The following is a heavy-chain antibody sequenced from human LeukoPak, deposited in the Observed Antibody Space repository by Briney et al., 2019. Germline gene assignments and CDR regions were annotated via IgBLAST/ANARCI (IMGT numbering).Heavy chain of an antibody. J-gene: IGHJ4*02. CDR1: GGSISSSSYY. CDR3: ARGGYGDCGAHDY. D-gene: IGHD4-17*01. CDR2: IYYSGST. V-gene: IGHV4-39*07. Sequence: SETLSLTCTVSGGSISSSSYYWGWIRQPPGKGLEWIGSIYYSGSTYYNPSLKSRVTMSVDTSKNQFSLKLSSVTAADTAVYYCARGGYGDCGAHDYWGQGTLVTVSS.